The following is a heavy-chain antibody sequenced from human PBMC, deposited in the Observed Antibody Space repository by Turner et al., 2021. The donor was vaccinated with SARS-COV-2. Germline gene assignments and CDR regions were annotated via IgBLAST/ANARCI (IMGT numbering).Heavy chain of an antibody. D-gene: IGHD3-16*01. CDR3: VRSDVNAWYGLIDY. CDR1: GFTFSKFF. V-gene: IGHV3-74*01. Sequence: EVQMVESGGGLVQPEGSLRLSCAASGFTFSKFFMHWVRQAPGKGLVWVSRISDDGSSPAYADSVKGRFTISRDNAKNTLYLQMNSLTAEDSAVYYCVRSDVNAWYGLIDYWGQGTLVTVS. J-gene: IGHJ4*02. CDR2: ISDDGSSP.